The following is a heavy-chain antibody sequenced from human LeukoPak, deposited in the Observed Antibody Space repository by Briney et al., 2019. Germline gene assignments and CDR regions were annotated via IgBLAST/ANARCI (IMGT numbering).Heavy chain of an antibody. V-gene: IGHV3-48*04. CDR1: GFTFSSYS. J-gene: IGHJ4*02. Sequence: GGSLRLSCEASGFTFSSYSMNWVRQAPGKGLEWVSHISSGGGTTFYADSVKGRFTISRDNTRNSLSLQMNSLRAEDTAVYYCARELGSYSSSSQGDYWGQGTLVTVSS. D-gene: IGHD6-6*01. CDR3: ARELGSYSSSSQGDY. CDR2: ISSGGGTT.